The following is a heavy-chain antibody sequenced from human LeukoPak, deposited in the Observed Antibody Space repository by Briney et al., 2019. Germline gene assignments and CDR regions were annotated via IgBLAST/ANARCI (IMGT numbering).Heavy chain of an antibody. D-gene: IGHD2/OR15-2a*01. V-gene: IGHV3-30-3*01. CDR1: GFTFSSYA. CDR2: ISYDGSNK. Sequence: PGGSLRLSCAASGFTFSSYAMHWVRQAPGKGLEWVAVISYDGSNKYYADSVKGRFTISRDNSKNTLYLQMNSLRAEDTAVYYCARVSPGGPGYGTDVWGQGTTVTVSS. J-gene: IGHJ6*02. CDR3: ARVSPGGPGYGTDV.